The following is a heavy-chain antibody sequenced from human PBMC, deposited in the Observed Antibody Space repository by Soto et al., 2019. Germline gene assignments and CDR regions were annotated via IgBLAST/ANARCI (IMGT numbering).Heavy chain of an antibody. D-gene: IGHD3-10*01. CDR1: GFTFSSYA. CDR3: ARGDYYGSGSYYNLPGWYYYYGMDV. V-gene: IGHV3-30-3*01. Sequence: GGSLRLSCAASGFTFSSYAMHWVRQAPGKGLEWVAVISYDGSNKYYADSVKGRFTISRDNSKNTLYLQMNSLRAEDTALYYCARGDYYGSGSYYNLPGWYYYYGMDVWGQGTTVTISS. CDR2: ISYDGSNK. J-gene: IGHJ6*02.